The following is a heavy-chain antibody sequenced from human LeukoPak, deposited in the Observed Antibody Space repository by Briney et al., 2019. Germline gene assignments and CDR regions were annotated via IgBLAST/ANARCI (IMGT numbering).Heavy chain of an antibody. J-gene: IGHJ4*02. D-gene: IGHD5-18*01. Sequence: SGPSLVKPTQTLTLTCTFSGFSLSTNQVVVGWVRQPPGKALEWLTFIYGNNDKRYSPSLKTRLTISKDTSKNQVVLTMTNMDPVDTATYYCARTPSVVDSYGYYFDYWGQGTLVTVSS. CDR2: IYGNNDK. CDR3: ARTPSVVDSYGYYFDY. CDR1: GFSLSTNQVV. V-gene: IGHV2-5*01.